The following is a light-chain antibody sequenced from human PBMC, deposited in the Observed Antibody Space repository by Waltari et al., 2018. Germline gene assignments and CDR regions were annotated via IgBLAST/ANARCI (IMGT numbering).Light chain of an antibody. V-gene: IGLV1-40*01. J-gene: IGLJ2*01. Sequence: QSVLTQPPSVSGAPGQRVTISCTGSSSNIGAGYDGHWYQQLPGTAPKLLIYVNNNRPSGVPDRFSGSKSGTSASLAITGLQAEDEADYYCQSYDSSLSGSVFGGGTKLTVL. CDR3: QSYDSSLSGSV. CDR1: SSNIGAGYD. CDR2: VNN.